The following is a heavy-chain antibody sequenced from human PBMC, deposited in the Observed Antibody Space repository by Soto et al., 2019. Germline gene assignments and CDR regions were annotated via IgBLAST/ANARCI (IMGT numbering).Heavy chain of an antibody. Sequence: EVQLVESGGGLVQPGGSLRLSCVASGIPVSSNYMTWVRQAPGKGLGWVSVLHSGGDTYYANPVKGRFTISRHDSTNTLFLQMNSLTAEDTAVYYCARDGPYYYASRMDVWGQGTTVTVSS. CDR1: GIPVSSNY. D-gene: IGHD3-10*01. V-gene: IGHV3-53*04. J-gene: IGHJ6*02. CDR2: LHSGGDT. CDR3: ARDGPYYYASRMDV.